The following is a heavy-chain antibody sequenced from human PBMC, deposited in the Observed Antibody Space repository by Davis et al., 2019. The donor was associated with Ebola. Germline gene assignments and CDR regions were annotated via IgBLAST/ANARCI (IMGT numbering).Heavy chain of an antibody. CDR2: ISLNSGSI. CDR1: GFTFDDDA. V-gene: IGHV3-9*01. J-gene: IGHJ6*02. CDR3: ARETWIGGYYYYGMDV. Sequence: PGGSLRLSCAASGFTFDDDAMPRVRQAPGKGLEWVSGISLNSGSIGYADSVKGRFTISRDNAKNSLYLQMNSLRAEDTAVYYCARETWIGGYYYYGMDVWGQGTTVTVSS. D-gene: IGHD5-12*01.